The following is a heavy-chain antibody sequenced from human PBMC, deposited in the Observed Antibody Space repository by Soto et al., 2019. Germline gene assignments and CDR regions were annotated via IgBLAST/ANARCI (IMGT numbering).Heavy chain of an antibody. V-gene: IGHV4-30-2*01. CDR2: IYHSGST. J-gene: IGHJ4*02. D-gene: IGHD6-13*01. CDR1: GGSISSGGYS. Sequence: SETLSLTCAVSGGSISSGGYSWSWIRQPPGKGLGWIGYIYHSGSTYYNPSLKSRVTISVDRSKNQFSLKLSSVTAADTAVYYCARSKRGSSSFDYFDYLGQGTLVTVSS. CDR3: ARSKRGSSSFDYFDY.